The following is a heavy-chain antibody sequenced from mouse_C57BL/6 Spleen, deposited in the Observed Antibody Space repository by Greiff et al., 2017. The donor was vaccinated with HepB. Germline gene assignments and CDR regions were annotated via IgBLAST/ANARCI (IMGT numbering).Heavy chain of an antibody. J-gene: IGHJ3*01. CDR2: IHPNSGST. D-gene: IGHD1-1*01. Sequence: VQLQQSGAELVKPGASVKLSCKASGYTFTSYWMHWVKQRPGQGLEWIGMIHPNSGSTNYNEKFKSKATLTVDKSSSTAYMQLSSLTSEDSAVYYCATPYGSSPFAYWGQGTLVTVSA. CDR1: GYTFTSYW. V-gene: IGHV1-64*01. CDR3: ATPYGSSPFAY.